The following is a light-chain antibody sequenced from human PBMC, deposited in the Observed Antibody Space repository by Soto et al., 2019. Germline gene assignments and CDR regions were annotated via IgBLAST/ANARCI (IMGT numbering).Light chain of an antibody. CDR2: DNT. V-gene: IGLV1-40*01. CDR1: SSNIGAGYD. Sequence: QSVLTQPPSVSGAPGQRVTISCSGSSSNIGAGYDAHWYQQLPGAAPKLLIFDNTNRPSGVPDRFSGSKSGASASLAITGLQAEDEANYYCCSYVGTFIFVFGTGTKVTVL. J-gene: IGLJ1*01. CDR3: CSYVGTFIFV.